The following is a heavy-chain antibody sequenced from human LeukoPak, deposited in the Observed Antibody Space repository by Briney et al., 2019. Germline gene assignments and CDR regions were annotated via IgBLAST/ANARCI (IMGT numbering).Heavy chain of an antibody. V-gene: IGHV4-38-2*02. CDR2: MYHSGTT. Sequence: SETLSLTCTVSGGSISSGYHWGWIRQPPGKGLEWIGSMYHSGTTYYNPSLKSRVTMSVDRSKNQFSLKLRSVTAADTAVYYCARSDIIIRPAAQLFDYWGLGALVTVSS. CDR1: GGSISSGYH. CDR3: ARSDIIIRPAAQLFDY. D-gene: IGHD2-2*01. J-gene: IGHJ4*02.